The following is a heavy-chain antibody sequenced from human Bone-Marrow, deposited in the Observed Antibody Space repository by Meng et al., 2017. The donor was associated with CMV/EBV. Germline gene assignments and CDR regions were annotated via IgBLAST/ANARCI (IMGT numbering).Heavy chain of an antibody. CDR1: GGTFSSYT. CDR2: IIPILGIA. J-gene: IGHJ6*02. Sequence: SVKVSCKASGGTFSSYTISWARQAPGQGLEWMGRIIPILGIANYAQKFQGRVTITADKSTSTAYMELSSLRSEDTAVYYCARDQDIVVVPAALPQYYYYYYGMDVWGQGTTVTVSS. V-gene: IGHV1-69*04. CDR3: ARDQDIVVVPAALPQYYYYYYGMDV. D-gene: IGHD2-2*01.